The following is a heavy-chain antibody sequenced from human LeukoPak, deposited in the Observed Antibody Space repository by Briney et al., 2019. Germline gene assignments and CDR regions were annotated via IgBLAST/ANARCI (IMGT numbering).Heavy chain of an antibody. CDR3: ARHTNDFWSGYLFDY. V-gene: IGHV4-31*03. CDR1: GGSISSGGYY. Sequence: SQTLSLTCTVSGGSISSGGYYWSWIRQHPGTGLEWIGYIYYSGSTYYNPSLKSRVTISVDTSKNQFSLKLSSVTAADTAVYYCARHTNDFWSGYLFDYWGQGTLVTVSS. CDR2: IYYSGST. D-gene: IGHD3-3*01. J-gene: IGHJ4*02.